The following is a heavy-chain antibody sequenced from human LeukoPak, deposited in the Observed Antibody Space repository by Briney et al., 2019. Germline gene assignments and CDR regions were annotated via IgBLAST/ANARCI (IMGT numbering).Heavy chain of an antibody. V-gene: IGHV4-59*01. J-gene: IGHJ3*02. CDR2: IYYSGST. D-gene: IGHD3-9*01. CDR1: GGSISSYY. Sequence: SETLSLTCTVSGGSISSYYRSWIRQPPGKGLEWIGYIYYSGSTNYNPSLKSRVTISVDTSKNQFSLKLSSVTAADTAVYYCARANDNAFDIWGQGTMVTVSS. CDR3: ARANDNAFDI.